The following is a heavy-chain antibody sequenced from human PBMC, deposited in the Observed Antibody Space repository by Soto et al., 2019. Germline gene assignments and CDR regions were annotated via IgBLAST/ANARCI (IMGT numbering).Heavy chain of an antibody. D-gene: IGHD3-10*01. J-gene: IGHJ5*02. CDR2: IYYSGST. V-gene: IGHV4-59*08. Sequence: QVQLQESGPGLVKPSETLSLTCTVSGGSISSYYWSWIRQPPGKGLEWIGYIYYSGSTNYNPSLKSRLTISVDTSKNQFSLKLSSVTATDTAVYYCARLLWSRGDWFDPWGQGTLVTVSS. CDR1: GGSISSYY. CDR3: ARLLWSRGDWFDP.